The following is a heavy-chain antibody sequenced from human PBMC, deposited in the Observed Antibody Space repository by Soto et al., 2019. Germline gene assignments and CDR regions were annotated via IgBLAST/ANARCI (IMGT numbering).Heavy chain of an antibody. CDR2: IYSGGST. D-gene: IGHD6-19*01. CDR3: AGGRYSSGWQFDY. V-gene: IGHV3-66*01. CDR1: GFTVSSNY. Sequence: EVQLVESGGGLVQPGGSLRLACAASGFTVSSNYMTWVRQAPGKGLEWVSVIYSGGSTDYADSVKGRFTISRDNSKNALDLQMSCLRAEDTAVYYCAGGRYSSGWQFDYWGQGTLVTVSS. J-gene: IGHJ4*02.